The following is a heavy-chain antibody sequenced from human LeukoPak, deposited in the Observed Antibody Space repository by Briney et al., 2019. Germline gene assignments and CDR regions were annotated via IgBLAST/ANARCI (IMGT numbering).Heavy chain of an antibody. Sequence: GGSLRLSCAASGFSFSSYAMSWVRQAPGKGLEWVSGISGSDGSTYYADSVKGQFTISRDNSKNTLYLQMNSLRAEDTAVYYCAKDTASSWWYFDLWGRGTLVTVSS. V-gene: IGHV3-23*01. CDR3: AKDTASSWWYFDL. CDR2: ISGSDGST. J-gene: IGHJ2*01. D-gene: IGHD5-18*01. CDR1: GFSFSSYA.